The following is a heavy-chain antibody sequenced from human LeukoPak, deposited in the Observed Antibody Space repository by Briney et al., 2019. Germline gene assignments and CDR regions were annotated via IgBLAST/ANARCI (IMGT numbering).Heavy chain of an antibody. CDR2: ISYDGSNK. CDR1: GFTFSSYG. CDR3: ARDGLPGDYGYYYGMDV. V-gene: IGHV3-30*03. J-gene: IGHJ6*02. Sequence: GGSLRLSCAASGFTFSSYGMHWVRQAPGKGLEWVAVISYDGSNKYYADSVKGRFTISRDNAKNSLYLQMNSLRAEDTAVYYCARDGLPGDYGYYYGMDVWGQGTTVTVSS. D-gene: IGHD4-17*01.